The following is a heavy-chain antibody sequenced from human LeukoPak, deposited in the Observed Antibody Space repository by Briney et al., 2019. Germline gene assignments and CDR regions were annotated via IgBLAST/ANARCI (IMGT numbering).Heavy chain of an antibody. J-gene: IGHJ4*02. CDR3: AREIVSSGCLDY. CDR1: DFALYGYS. Sequence: GGSLRLSCAASDFALYGYSMHWVRQAPGKGLEWISSISSNSGYIHYADSVKGRFTISRDNAKNSLYLQVTGLRAEDTALYYCAREIVSSGCLDYWGQGSLVTVSS. V-gene: IGHV3-21*06. D-gene: IGHD6-19*01. CDR2: ISSNSGYI.